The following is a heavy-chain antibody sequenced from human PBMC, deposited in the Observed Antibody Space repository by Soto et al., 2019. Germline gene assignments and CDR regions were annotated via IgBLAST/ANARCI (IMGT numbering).Heavy chain of an antibody. CDR2: ISYSGNT. CDR1: GGSITIDSYF. CDR3: VRFWPPPDYNILTIYTDAFDY. Sequence: SETLSLTCSVSGGSITIDSYFWGWIRQSPEKGLEWIASISYSGNTYYNPTLESRVSISVDTSKSHFSLRLSSVTAADAAVYYCVRFWPPPDYNILTIYTDAFDYWGQGTLVTVSS. V-gene: IGHV4-39*01. J-gene: IGHJ4*02. D-gene: IGHD3-9*01.